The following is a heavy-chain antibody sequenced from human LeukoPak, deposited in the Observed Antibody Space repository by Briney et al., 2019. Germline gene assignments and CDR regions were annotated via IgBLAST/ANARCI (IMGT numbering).Heavy chain of an antibody. V-gene: IGHV1-69*13. CDR1: GGTFSSYA. CDR2: IIPIFGTA. D-gene: IGHD2-2*01. Sequence: SVKVSCKASGGTFSSYAISWVRQAPGQGLEWMGGIIPIFGTANYAQKFQGRVTITADESTSTAYMELSSLRSEDTAVYYCARSGVVVVPAAGHAFDIWGQGTMVTVSS. J-gene: IGHJ3*02. CDR3: ARSGVVVVPAAGHAFDI.